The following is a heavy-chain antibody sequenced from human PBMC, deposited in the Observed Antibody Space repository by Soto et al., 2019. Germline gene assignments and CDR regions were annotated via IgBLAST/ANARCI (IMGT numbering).Heavy chain of an antibody. Sequence: PSETLSLTCTVSGGSISSYYWSWIRQPPGKGLEWIGYIYYSGSTNYNPSLKSRVTISVDTSKNQFSLKLNSVTAADTAVYFCAGGYTSSDALDYWGQGTLVTVSS. V-gene: IGHV4-59*01. CDR1: GGSISSYY. D-gene: IGHD6-13*01. J-gene: IGHJ4*02. CDR3: AGGYTSSDALDY. CDR2: IYYSGST.